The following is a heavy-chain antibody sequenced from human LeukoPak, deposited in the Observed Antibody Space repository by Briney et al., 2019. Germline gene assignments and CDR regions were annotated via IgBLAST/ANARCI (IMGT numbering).Heavy chain of an antibody. V-gene: IGHV3-21*01. J-gene: IGHJ4*02. CDR3: ATLVATTQFDY. D-gene: IGHD5-12*01. Sequence: GGSLRLSCAASGFTFSSYAMNWVRQAPGKGLEWVSSIDSSSSYIYYADSVEGRFTISRANAKNSLYLQMNSLRAEDTAVYYCATLVATTQFDYWGQGTLVTVSS. CDR1: GFTFSSYA. CDR2: IDSSSSYI.